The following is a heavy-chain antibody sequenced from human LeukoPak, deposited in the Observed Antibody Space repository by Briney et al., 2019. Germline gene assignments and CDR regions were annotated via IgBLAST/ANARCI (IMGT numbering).Heavy chain of an antibody. Sequence: ASVKVSCKASGYTFTSYAMHWVRQAPGQRLEWMGWINAGNGNTKYSQKFQGRVTITRDTSASTAYVELSSLRSEDTAVYYCARPYSSGWYTGDAFDIWGQGTMVTVSS. CDR1: GYTFTSYA. J-gene: IGHJ3*02. D-gene: IGHD6-19*01. V-gene: IGHV1-3*01. CDR2: INAGNGNT. CDR3: ARPYSSGWYTGDAFDI.